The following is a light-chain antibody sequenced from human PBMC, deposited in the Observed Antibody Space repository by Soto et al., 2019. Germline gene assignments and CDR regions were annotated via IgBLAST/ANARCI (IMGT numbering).Light chain of an antibody. CDR2: GAS. CDR1: QSVSSSY. Sequence: EIVLTQSPGTLSLSPGERATLSCRASQSVSSSYLAWYQQKPGQAPRLLIYGASSRATGIPDRFSGSGSGTDLPLTISRLGPEDFSVYYCQQYGSSPTTFGQVTKVEIK. V-gene: IGKV3-20*01. CDR3: QQYGSSPTT. J-gene: IGKJ1*01.